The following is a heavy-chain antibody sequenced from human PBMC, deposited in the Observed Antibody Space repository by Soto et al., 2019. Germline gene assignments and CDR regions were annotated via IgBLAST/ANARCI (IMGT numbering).Heavy chain of an antibody. Sequence: QVQLVESGGGVVQPGRSLRLSCAASGFTFSSYGMHWFRQAPGKGLEWVAVIWYDGSNKYYADSVKGRFTISRDNSKNTLYLQMNSLRAEDTAVYYCAREGYCSGGSCYWDYYYYGMDVWGQGTTVTVSS. J-gene: IGHJ6*02. D-gene: IGHD2-15*01. CDR3: AREGYCSGGSCYWDYYYYGMDV. V-gene: IGHV3-33*01. CDR1: GFTFSSYG. CDR2: IWYDGSNK.